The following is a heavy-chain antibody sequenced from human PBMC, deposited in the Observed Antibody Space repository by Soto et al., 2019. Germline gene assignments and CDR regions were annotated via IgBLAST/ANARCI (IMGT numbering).Heavy chain of an antibody. CDR3: AKATTNGGWFNPYDS. Sequence: VGSLRLSCAASGFSFVNYAMNWVRQAPGKGLEWVSGLSGSGTSTYYADSVKGRFTISRDNSRDTLFLQMNSLTADDTAVYYCAKATTNGGWFNPYDSWGQGALVTVSS. D-gene: IGHD6-19*01. CDR2: LSGSGTST. J-gene: IGHJ4*02. CDR1: GFSFVNYA. V-gene: IGHV3-23*01.